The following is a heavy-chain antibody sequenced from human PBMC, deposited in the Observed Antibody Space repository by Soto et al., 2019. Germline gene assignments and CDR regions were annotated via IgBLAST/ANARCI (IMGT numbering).Heavy chain of an antibody. CDR1: GYRFTDYW. J-gene: IGHJ4*02. CDR2: IYPGDSDT. V-gene: IGHV5-51*01. Sequence: GESLKISCQGSGYRFTDYWIGWVRQMPGKGLEWMGIIYPGDSDTRYSPSFEGQVTISADKSITTAYLQWSSLKASDTAMYYCARILILRGKPVAGRDFDYCGPATLVTVSS. D-gene: IGHD6-13*01. CDR3: ARILILRGKPVAGRDFDY.